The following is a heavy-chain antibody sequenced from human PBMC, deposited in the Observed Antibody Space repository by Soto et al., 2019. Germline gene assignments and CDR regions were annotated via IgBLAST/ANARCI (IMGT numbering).Heavy chain of an antibody. D-gene: IGHD3-10*01. Sequence: SETLSLTCAVYGGSFSGYYWSWIRQPPGKGLEWIGEINHSGSTNCNPSLKSRVTISVDTSKNQFSLKLSSVTAADTAVYYCARGYYYGSGSLSYYFDYWGQGTLVTVSS. V-gene: IGHV4-34*01. J-gene: IGHJ4*02. CDR3: ARGYYYGSGSLSYYFDY. CDR2: INHSGST. CDR1: GGSFSGYY.